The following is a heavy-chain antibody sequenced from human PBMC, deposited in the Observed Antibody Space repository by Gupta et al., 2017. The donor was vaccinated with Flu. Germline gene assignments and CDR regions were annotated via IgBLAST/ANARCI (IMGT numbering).Heavy chain of an antibody. CDR3: ATARSGNPAIDY. Sequence: EVQLLESGGGVVQPGESLRLPCVVSGLTFSDYAMTWVRQAPGKGLEWLSTVGDGGARTYDSDSVMGRFTISRDNAKNTMYLQMTRLKGDDTAVYYCATARSGNPAIDYWGQGALVTVSA. V-gene: IGHV3-23*01. CDR2: VGDGGART. D-gene: IGHD6-13*01. CDR1: GLTFSDYA. J-gene: IGHJ4*02.